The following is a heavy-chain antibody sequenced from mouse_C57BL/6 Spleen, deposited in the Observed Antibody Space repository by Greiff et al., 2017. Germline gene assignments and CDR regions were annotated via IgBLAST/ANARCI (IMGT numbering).Heavy chain of an antibody. CDR3: ARGPSYDGYCGYYAMDY. CDR1: GFTFTSYW. D-gene: IGHD2-3*01. J-gene: IGHJ4*01. V-gene: IGHV1-72*01. Sequence: VQLQQPGAELVKPGASVKLSCKASGFTFTSYWMHWVKQRPGRGLEWIGRIDPNSGGTKYNEKFKSKATLTVDKPSSTAYMQLSSLTSADSAVYYGARGPSYDGYCGYYAMDYWGQGTSGTVSS. CDR2: IDPNSGGT.